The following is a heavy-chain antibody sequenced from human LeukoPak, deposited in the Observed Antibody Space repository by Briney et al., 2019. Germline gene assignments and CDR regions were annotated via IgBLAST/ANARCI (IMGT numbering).Heavy chain of an antibody. CDR2: IYSGGST. CDR3: ASRPTYYYDSSGYG. Sequence: GGSLRLSCAASGFSFSSYGMSWVRQAPGKGLEWVSVIYSGGSTYYADSVKGRFTISRDNSKNTLYLQMNSLRAEDTAVYYCASRPTYYYDSSGYGWGQGTLVTVSS. D-gene: IGHD3-22*01. J-gene: IGHJ4*02. V-gene: IGHV3-53*01. CDR1: GFSFSSYG.